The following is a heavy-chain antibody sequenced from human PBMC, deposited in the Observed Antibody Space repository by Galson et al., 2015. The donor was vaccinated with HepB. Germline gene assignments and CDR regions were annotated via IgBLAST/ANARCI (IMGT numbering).Heavy chain of an antibody. Sequence: QSGAEVKKPGESLKISCKGSGYSFTSYWIGWVRQMPGKGLEWMGIIYPGDSDTRYSPSFQGQVTISADKSISTAYLQWSSLKASDTAMYYCARTLWGPYSSSGASAPNWGQGTLVTVSS. J-gene: IGHJ4*02. CDR1: GYSFTSYW. V-gene: IGHV5-51*03. D-gene: IGHD6-6*01. CDR2: IYPGDSDT. CDR3: ARTLWGPYSSSGASAPN.